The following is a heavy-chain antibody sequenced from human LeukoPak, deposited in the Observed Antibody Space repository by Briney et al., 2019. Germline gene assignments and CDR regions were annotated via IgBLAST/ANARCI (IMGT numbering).Heavy chain of an antibody. D-gene: IGHD3-10*01. CDR1: GGSISSHY. J-gene: IGHJ4*02. Sequence: SETLSLTCTVSGGSISSHYWSWIRQPPGKGLEWVAYSYYSGSTNYNPSLKSRVTTSLDTSKSQFSLRLTSVTAADTAVYFCARWFGSGSDNYFDWWGQGTLVTVSS. CDR2: SYYSGST. V-gene: IGHV4-59*11. CDR3: ARWFGSGSDNYFDW.